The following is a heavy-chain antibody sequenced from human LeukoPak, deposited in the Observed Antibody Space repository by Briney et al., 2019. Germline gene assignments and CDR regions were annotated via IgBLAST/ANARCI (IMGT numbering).Heavy chain of an antibody. CDR3: ARYGSGTSYITNYFDY. CDR1: GFTFSSYS. D-gene: IGHD3-10*01. J-gene: IGHJ4*02. CDR2: ISSDSGTI. Sequence: GGSLRLCCAASGFTFSSYSMNWVRQAPGKGLEWVSYISSDSGTIYYADSVKGRFTISRDNAKNSLYLQMRSLRDEDTAVYYCARYGSGTSYITNYFDYWGQGTLVTVSS. V-gene: IGHV3-48*02.